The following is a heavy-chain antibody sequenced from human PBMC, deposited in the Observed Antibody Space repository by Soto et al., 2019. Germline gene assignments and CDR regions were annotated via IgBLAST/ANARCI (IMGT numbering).Heavy chain of an antibody. D-gene: IGHD2-2*01. Sequence: PGGSLTLSCAASGFTFSNYGMHWVRQAPGKGLEWVAVISYDGSNKYYADSVKGRFTISRDNSKNTLYLQMNSLRAEDTAVYYCAKAVGYCSSTSCRDYYFYYGMDVWGQGTTVTVSS. CDR1: GFTFSNYG. J-gene: IGHJ6*02. CDR3: AKAVGYCSSTSCRDYYFYYGMDV. CDR2: ISYDGSNK. V-gene: IGHV3-30*18.